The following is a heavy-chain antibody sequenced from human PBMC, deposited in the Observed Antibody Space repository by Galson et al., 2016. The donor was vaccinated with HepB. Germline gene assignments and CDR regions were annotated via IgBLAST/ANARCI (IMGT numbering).Heavy chain of an antibody. CDR2: IKSKPEGGTT. Sequence: SLRLSCAVSGFTASNTWINWVRQAPGKGLEWVGRIKSKPEGGTTDYAAPVEGRFTISRDDLKNTLYLQMNSLKTEDTAVYYCTRLTMTANYWGQGTLVTVPS. V-gene: IGHV3-15*01. J-gene: IGHJ4*02. CDR3: TRLTMTANY. CDR1: GFTASNTW. D-gene: IGHD2-21*02.